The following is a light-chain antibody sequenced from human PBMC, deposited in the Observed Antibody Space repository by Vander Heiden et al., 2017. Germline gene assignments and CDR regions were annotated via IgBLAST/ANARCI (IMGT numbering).Light chain of an antibody. Sequence: DSVMTHSPLSLPFTPGQHASISCRSSQSFMHSNGYNYLDWYLQKPGQSQQLLIYLGANRGSGVPDRCSGSGSGTDVTLKISRVEAEDVGVYYCMQALQAPKLTFGGGTKVEIK. CDR3: MQALQAPKLT. J-gene: IGKJ4*01. CDR1: QSFMHSNGYNY. V-gene: IGKV2-28*01. CDR2: LGA.